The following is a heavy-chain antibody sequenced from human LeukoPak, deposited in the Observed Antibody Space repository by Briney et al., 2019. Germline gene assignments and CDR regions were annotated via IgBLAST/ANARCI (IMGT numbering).Heavy chain of an antibody. Sequence: PSETLSLTCTVSGVSISSSAYQWGWLRQPPGKGLEWFGTINYGGNTYYNLSLKSRVIIFLDTSKNQFSLKLSSVTAADTAVYYCARLWSTSCKGGSCPPQPNYWGQGTRVTVP. CDR1: GVSISSSAYQ. D-gene: IGHD2-15*01. CDR3: ARLWSTSCKGGSCPPQPNY. J-gene: IGHJ4*02. V-gene: IGHV4-39*01. CDR2: INYGGNT.